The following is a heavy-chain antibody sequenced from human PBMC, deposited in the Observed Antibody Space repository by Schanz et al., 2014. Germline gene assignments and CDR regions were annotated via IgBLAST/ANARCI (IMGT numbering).Heavy chain of an antibody. J-gene: IGHJ4*02. V-gene: IGHV3-23*01. D-gene: IGHD3-9*01. CDR2: VSASGGGP. CDR3: AKHVRSLTGNDY. CDR1: GFTFSNYA. Sequence: EVKLLESGGGLVQPGGSLRLSCAASGFTFSNYAIHWVRQAPGKGLEWVSLVSASGGGPFYADSVKGRFTISRDNSRNTVYLQMSSLRAEDTAVYYCAKHVRSLTGNDYWGQGTLVTVSS.